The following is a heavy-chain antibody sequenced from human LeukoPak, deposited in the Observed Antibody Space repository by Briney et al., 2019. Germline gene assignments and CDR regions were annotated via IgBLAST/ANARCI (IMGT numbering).Heavy chain of an antibody. CDR1: GFTFSSYG. D-gene: IGHD6-13*01. Sequence: GGSLRLSCAASGFTFSSYGVHWVRQAPGKGLEWVAFIRYDGSNKYYADSVKGRFTISRDNSKNTLYLQMNSLRAEDTAVYYCAKDWQQLDDYWGQGTLVTVSS. CDR3: AKDWQQLDDY. J-gene: IGHJ4*02. V-gene: IGHV3-30*02. CDR2: IRYDGSNK.